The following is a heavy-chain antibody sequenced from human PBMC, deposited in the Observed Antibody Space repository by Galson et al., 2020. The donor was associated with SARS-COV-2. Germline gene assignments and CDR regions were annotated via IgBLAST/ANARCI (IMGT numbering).Heavy chain of an antibody. Sequence: TGGSLRLSCAASGFDFSDSAIHWVRQASGKGLEWVGRIRSDTNNYATTYAASVQGRFTISRDDSKNTAYLQMNRLKAEDTAVYYCGQIMVGYWGQGTLVTVSS. CDR2: IRSDTNNYAT. CDR1: GFDFSDSA. J-gene: IGHJ4*02. V-gene: IGHV3-73*01. D-gene: IGHD2-8*01. CDR3: GQIMVGY.